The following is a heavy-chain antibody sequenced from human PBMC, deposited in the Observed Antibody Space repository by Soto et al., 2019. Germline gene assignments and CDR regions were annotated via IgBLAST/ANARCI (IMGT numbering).Heavy chain of an antibody. V-gene: IGHV4-39*02. CDR3: ARLVVVAPVANA. J-gene: IGHJ5*02. CDR2: IFYTGTT. Sequence: SETLSLTCSVSGGSINYNSYYWGWIRQPPGKGLEWVGGIFYTGTTYYSPSLKDRVTISVDTSKNSFSLNLTSVTAADAAVYFCARLVVVAPVANAWGQGTLVTVSS. CDR1: GGSINYNSYY. D-gene: IGHD2-2*01.